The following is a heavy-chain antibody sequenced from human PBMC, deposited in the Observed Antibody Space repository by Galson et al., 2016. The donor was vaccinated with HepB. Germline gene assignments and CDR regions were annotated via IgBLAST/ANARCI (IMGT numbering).Heavy chain of an antibody. J-gene: IGHJ4*02. CDR2: INQDGSDE. D-gene: IGHD1-14*01. CDR1: GFTFSDYW. V-gene: IGHV3-7*01. Sequence: SLRLSCAASGFTFSDYWMGWVRQAPGKGLEWVANINQDGSDERYVDSLRGRFTISRDNAKNSLHLQMNTLRAEDTAVYFCARITGTHGVTMLFDYWGQGTLVTVSS. CDR3: ARITGTHGVTMLFDY.